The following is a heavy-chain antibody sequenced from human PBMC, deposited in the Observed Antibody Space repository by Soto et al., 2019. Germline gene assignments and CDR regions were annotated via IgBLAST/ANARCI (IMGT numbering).Heavy chain of an antibody. D-gene: IGHD3-10*01. CDR2: MNPNSGNT. Sequence: ASVKVSCKASGYTFTSYDINWVRQATGQGLEWMGWMNPNSGNTGYAQKFQGRVTMTRNTSISTAYMELSSLRSEDTAVYYCARGRILWFGTHNWFDPWGQGTLVTVSS. J-gene: IGHJ5*02. V-gene: IGHV1-8*01. CDR1: GYTFTSYD. CDR3: ARGRILWFGTHNWFDP.